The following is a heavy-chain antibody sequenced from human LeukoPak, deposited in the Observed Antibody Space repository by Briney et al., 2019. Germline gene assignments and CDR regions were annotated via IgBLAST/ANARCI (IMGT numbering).Heavy chain of an antibody. CDR2: TYPGDSDT. CDR1: GYSFTSYW. J-gene: IGHJ6*02. Sequence: GESLKISCKGSGYSFTSYWIGWVRQMPGKGLEWMGITYPGDSDTRYSPSFQGQVTISADKSISTAYLQWSSLKASDTAMYYCARRCGGDCYNYYYGMDVWGQGTTVTVSS. V-gene: IGHV5-51*01. D-gene: IGHD2-21*02. CDR3: ARRCGGDCYNYYYGMDV.